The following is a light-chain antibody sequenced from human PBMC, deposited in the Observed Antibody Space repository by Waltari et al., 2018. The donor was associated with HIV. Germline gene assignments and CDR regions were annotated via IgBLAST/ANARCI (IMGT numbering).Light chain of an antibody. V-gene: IGLV2-14*03. CDR3: SSYTSSGPRYVL. Sequence: SVLTQPASVSGSPGQSITISCSGTSGDVGGYNFVSWYQKHPGKAPKLIIYNVSRPPSGVSIRFSGCRSSNTASLTISGLQVEDEADYFCSSYTSSGPRYVLFGGGTRLTVL. J-gene: IGLJ2*01. CDR2: NVS. CDR1: SGDVGGYNF.